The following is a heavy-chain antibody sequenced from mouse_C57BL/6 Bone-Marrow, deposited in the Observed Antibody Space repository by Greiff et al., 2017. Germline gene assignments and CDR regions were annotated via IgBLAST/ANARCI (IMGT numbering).Heavy chain of an antibody. CDR3: ARRGITAYFDY. Sequence: EVKLVESGGDLVKPGGSLKLSCAASGFTFSSYGMSWVRQTPDKRLEWVATISSGGSYTYYPESVKGGFTISRDNAKNTRYLQMSSLKSEDTARYYCARRGITAYFDYWGQGTTLTVSS. D-gene: IGHD2-4*01. CDR1: GFTFSSYG. CDR2: ISSGGSYT. V-gene: IGHV5-6*02. J-gene: IGHJ2*01.